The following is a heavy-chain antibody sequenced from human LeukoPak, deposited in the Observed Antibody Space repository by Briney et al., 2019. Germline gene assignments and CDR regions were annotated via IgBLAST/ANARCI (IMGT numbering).Heavy chain of an antibody. V-gene: IGHV1-46*01. CDR3: ARDNNGWAWDF. J-gene: IGHJ4*02. Sequence: ASVKVSCKTSRYTFTRHSMHWVRQAPGQGLEWMGIINPNGGRTTYAQKIQGRVTMTRDMSTGTMYMEMSSLRSEDTAVYYCARDNNGWAWDFWGQGTLVTVPS. CDR1: RYTFTRHS. D-gene: IGHD6-19*01. CDR2: INPNGGRT.